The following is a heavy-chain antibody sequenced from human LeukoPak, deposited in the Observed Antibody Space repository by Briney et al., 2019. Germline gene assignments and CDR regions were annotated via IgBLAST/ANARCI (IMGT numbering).Heavy chain of an antibody. V-gene: IGHV3-30*01. CDR2: ISYDGSNK. Sequence: GRSLRLSCAASGFTFSSYAMHWVRQTPGKGLEWVAVISYDGSNKYYADSVKGRFTISRDNSKNTLYLQMNSLRAEDTAVYYCAGDPYMDVWGKGTTVTVSS. CDR3: AGDPYMDV. J-gene: IGHJ6*03. CDR1: GFTFSSYA.